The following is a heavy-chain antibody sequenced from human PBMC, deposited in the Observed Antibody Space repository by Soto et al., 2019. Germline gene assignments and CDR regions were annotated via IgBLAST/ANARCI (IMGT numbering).Heavy chain of an antibody. Sequence: GGSRRLSCAASGCTFSSYAMSWVRQAPGKGLEWVSAISGSGGSTYYADSVKGRFTISRDNSKNTLYLQMNSLRAEDTAVYYCAKDRKWSGIKTIDYWGQGTLVTVSS. CDR1: GCTFSSYA. D-gene: IGHD1-1*01. CDR3: AKDRKWSGIKTIDY. CDR2: ISGSGGST. V-gene: IGHV3-23*01. J-gene: IGHJ4*02.